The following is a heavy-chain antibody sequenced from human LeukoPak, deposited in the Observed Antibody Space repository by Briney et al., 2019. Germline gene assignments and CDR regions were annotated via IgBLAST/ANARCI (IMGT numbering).Heavy chain of an antibody. V-gene: IGHV4-4*07. Sequence: PSETLSLTCTVSGGSISSYYWSWIRQPAGKGLEWIGRISPSGSTNYNPSLKSRVTMSVDTSKNQFSLKLSSVTAADTAVYYCVRGGVPALVGTKVRRPWFDPWGQGTLVTVSS. D-gene: IGHD1-7*01. CDR1: GGSISSYY. CDR2: ISPSGST. CDR3: VRGGVPALVGTKVRRPWFDP. J-gene: IGHJ5*02.